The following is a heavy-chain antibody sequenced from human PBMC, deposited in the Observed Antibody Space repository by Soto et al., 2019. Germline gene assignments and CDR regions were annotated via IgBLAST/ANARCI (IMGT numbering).Heavy chain of an antibody. Sequence: ASVKVSCRASGYTFTSYAMHWVRQAPGQRLEWMGWINAGNGNTKYSQKFQGRVTITRDTSASTAYMELSSLRSEDTAVYYCARYGAYGSGSYLGYWGQGTLVTVSS. J-gene: IGHJ4*02. CDR3: ARYGAYGSGSYLGY. CDR2: INAGNGNT. V-gene: IGHV1-3*01. D-gene: IGHD3-10*01. CDR1: GYTFTSYA.